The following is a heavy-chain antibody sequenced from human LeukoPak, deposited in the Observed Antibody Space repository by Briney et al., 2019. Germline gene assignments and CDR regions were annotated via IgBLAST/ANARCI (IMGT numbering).Heavy chain of an antibody. J-gene: IGHJ4*02. Sequence: ASVTVSCQASGYTFTGYYIHWVRQAPGQGLEWMGWINPNSGVTHYPQKFQGRVTMTRDTSIRTAYMEVSSLRSDDTAVYYCARGQQWLEAFDYWGLGTLVTVSS. D-gene: IGHD6-19*01. V-gene: IGHV1-2*02. CDR1: GYTFTGYY. CDR3: ARGQQWLEAFDY. CDR2: INPNSGVT.